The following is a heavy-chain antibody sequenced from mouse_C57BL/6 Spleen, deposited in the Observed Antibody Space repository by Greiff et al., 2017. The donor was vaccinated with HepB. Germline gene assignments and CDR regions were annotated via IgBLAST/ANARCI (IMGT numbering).Heavy chain of an antibody. J-gene: IGHJ2*01. CDR2: IDPENGDT. V-gene: IGHV14-4*01. CDR1: GFNIKDDY. Sequence: VQLKQSGAELVRPGASVKLSCTASGFNIKDDYMHWVKQRPEQGLEWIGWIDPENGDTEYASKFQGKATITADTSSNTAYLQLSSLTSEDTAVYYCTTVVATGGYWGQGTTLTVSS. CDR3: TTVVATGGY. D-gene: IGHD1-1*01.